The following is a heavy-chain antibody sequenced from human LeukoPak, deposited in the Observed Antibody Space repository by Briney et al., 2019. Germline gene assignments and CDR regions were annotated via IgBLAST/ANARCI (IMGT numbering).Heavy chain of an antibody. CDR2: INPNSGGT. J-gene: IGHJ6*03. CDR1: GYTFTGYY. V-gene: IGHV1-2*02. Sequence: ASVKVSCKASGYTFTGYYMHWVRQAPGRGLEWMGWINPNSGGTNYAQKFQGRVTITRNTSISTAYMELSSLRSEDTAVYYCARGGYSYGLYYYYYYYMDVWGKGTTVTVSS. CDR3: ARGGYSYGLYYYYYYYMDV. D-gene: IGHD5-18*01.